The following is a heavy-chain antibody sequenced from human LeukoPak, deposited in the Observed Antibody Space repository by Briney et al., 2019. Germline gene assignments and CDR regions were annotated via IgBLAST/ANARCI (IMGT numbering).Heavy chain of an antibody. V-gene: IGHV4-34*01. CDR3: ASAVIAVAGTPYYFDY. CDR1: GGSFSGYY. CDR2: INHSGST. J-gene: IGHJ4*02. D-gene: IGHD6-13*01. Sequence: SETLSLTCAVYGGSFSGYYWSWIRQPPGKGLEWIGEINHSGSTNYNPSLKSRVTISVDTSKNQFSLKLSSVTAADTAVYYCASAVIAVAGTPYYFDYWGQGTLVTVSS.